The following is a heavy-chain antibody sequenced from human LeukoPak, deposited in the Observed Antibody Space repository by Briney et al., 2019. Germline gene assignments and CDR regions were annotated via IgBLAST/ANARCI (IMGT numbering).Heavy chain of an antibody. D-gene: IGHD2-2*01. CDR1: GFTFSSYA. Sequence: GGSLRLSCAASGFTFSSYAMSWVRQAPGKGLEWVSAISGSGGSTYYADSEKGRFTSSRDNSKNTLYLQMNSLRAEDTAVYYCAKEEVRVPRSYFDYWGQGTLVTVSS. CDR3: AKEEVRVPRSYFDY. CDR2: ISGSGGST. J-gene: IGHJ4*02. V-gene: IGHV3-23*01.